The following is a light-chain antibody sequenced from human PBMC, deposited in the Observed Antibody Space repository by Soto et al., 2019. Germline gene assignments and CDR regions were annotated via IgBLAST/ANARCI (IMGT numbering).Light chain of an antibody. CDR1: ESISRH. CDR2: AAS. J-gene: IGKJ5*01. CDR3: QQDYSTLAT. Sequence: DIQMSQSPSSLSASVGDRVTITCRAAESISRHLNLYQQKPGRAPDLLIYAASTLQNGVPSRFTGSGSGTEFTLTITGLQLEDFATYYCQQDYSTLATFGQGTRLEIK. V-gene: IGKV1-39*01.